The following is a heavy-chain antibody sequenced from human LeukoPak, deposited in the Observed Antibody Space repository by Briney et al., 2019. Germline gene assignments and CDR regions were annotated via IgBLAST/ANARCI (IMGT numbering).Heavy chain of an antibody. V-gene: IGHV1-2*02. D-gene: IGHD4-17*01. CDR3: VTTVTTYYYYYYMDV. CDR2: INPNSGGT. Sequence: ASVKVSCKASGYTFTAYYMHWVRQAPGQGLEWMGWINPNSGGTNYAQKFQGRVTMTRDTSISTAYMELSRLRSDDTAVYYCVTTVTTYYYYYYMDVWGKGTTATVSS. CDR1: GYTFTAYY. J-gene: IGHJ6*03.